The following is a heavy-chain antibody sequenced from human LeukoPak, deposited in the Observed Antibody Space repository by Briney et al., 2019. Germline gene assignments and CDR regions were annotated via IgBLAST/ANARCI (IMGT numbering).Heavy chain of an antibody. CDR1: GFTFSSFW. CDR3: ARDLNYFDY. V-gene: IGHV3-7*01. J-gene: IGHJ4*02. CDR2: IKQGGSEK. Sequence: GGSLRLSCAASGFTFSSFWMTWVRQAPGKGLEWVANIKQGGSEKYYVDSVRGRLTISRDNATNSLYLQMNSLRAEDTAVYYCARDLNYFDYWGQGTLVTVSS.